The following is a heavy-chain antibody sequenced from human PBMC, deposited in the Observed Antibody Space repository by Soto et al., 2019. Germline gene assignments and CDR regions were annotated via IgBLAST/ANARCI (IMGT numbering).Heavy chain of an antibody. D-gene: IGHD3-10*01. V-gene: IGHV4-59*08. Sequence: PSETLFLTCSVSGGSIIGYYWSWIRQPPGKGLEWIGYFYYTGSTNYNPSLTSRVTISVDASKNQFSLTLTSMTAADTAVYYCARHKISGSSKTWLDPWGQGTLVTVSS. CDR2: FYYTGST. J-gene: IGHJ5*02. CDR3: ARHKISGSSKTWLDP. CDR1: GGSIIGYY.